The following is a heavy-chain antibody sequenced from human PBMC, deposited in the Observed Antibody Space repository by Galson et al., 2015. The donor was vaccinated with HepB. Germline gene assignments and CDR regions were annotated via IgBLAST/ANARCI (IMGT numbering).Heavy chain of an antibody. V-gene: IGHV4-34*01. CDR1: GGSFSGYY. Sequence: LSLTCAVYGGSFSGYYWSWIRQPPGKGLEWIGEINHSGSTNYNPSLKSRVTISVDTSKNQFSLKLSSVTAADTAVYYCARWGLKLELLGSGGDGFDYWGQGTLVTVSS. J-gene: IGHJ4*02. CDR2: INHSGST. D-gene: IGHD1-7*01. CDR3: ARWGLKLELLGSGGDGFDY.